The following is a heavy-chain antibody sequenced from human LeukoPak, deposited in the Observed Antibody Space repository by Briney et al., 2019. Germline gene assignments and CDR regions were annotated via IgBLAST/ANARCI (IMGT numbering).Heavy chain of an antibody. V-gene: IGHV4-34*01. J-gene: IGHJ3*02. Sequence: SETLSLTCAVYGGSFSGYYWSWIRQPPGKGLEWIGEINHSRSTNYNPSLKSRVTISVDTSKNQFSLKLSSVTAADTAVYYCARGRRIYAFDIWGQGTMVTVSS. CDR3: ARGRRIYAFDI. CDR1: GGSFSGYY. D-gene: IGHD1-1*01. CDR2: INHSRST.